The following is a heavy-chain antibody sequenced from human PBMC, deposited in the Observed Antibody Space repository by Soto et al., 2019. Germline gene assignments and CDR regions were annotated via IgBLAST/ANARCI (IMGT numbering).Heavy chain of an antibody. CDR3: VKGGYLYYFDS. J-gene: IGHJ4*02. Sequence: EVQLLESGGGLVQPGGSLRLSCAASGFTFSNYAMSWVRQAPGKGLEWVSVIRASVDSTYYADSVKGRFTISRDNSKNTLYLQMNSLRAEDTAVYYCVKGGYLYYFDSWGQGTLVTVSS. CDR1: GFTFSNYA. D-gene: IGHD5-12*01. CDR2: IRASVDST. V-gene: IGHV3-23*01.